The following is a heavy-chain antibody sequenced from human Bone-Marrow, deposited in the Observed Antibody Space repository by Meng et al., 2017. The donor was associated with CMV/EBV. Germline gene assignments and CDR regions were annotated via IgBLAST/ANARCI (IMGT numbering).Heavy chain of an antibody. J-gene: IGHJ5*02. D-gene: IGHD4-11*01. Sequence: ASVKVSCKASGYTFTGYYMHWVRQAPGQGLEWMGWINPNSGGTNYAQKFQGRVTMTRDTSISTAYMELSRLRSDDTAVYYCARVGRVRFLQGWLDPWGQGTLVTVSS. CDR2: INPNSGGT. CDR1: GYTFTGYY. V-gene: IGHV1-2*02. CDR3: ARVGRVRFLQGWLDP.